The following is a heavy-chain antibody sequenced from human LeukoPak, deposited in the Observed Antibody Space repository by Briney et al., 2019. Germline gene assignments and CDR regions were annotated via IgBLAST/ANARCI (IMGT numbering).Heavy chain of an antibody. D-gene: IGHD3-10*01. CDR1: GGSISSSSYY. Sequence: SETLSLTCTVSGGSISSSSYYWSWIRQHPGKGLEWIRYIYYSGSTYYNPSLKSRVTISVDTSKNQFSLKLSSVTAADTAVYYCARGSEGPYYYGSGSGNWFDPWGQGTLVTVSS. CDR2: IYYSGST. CDR3: ARGSEGPYYYGSGSGNWFDP. J-gene: IGHJ5*02. V-gene: IGHV4-31*03.